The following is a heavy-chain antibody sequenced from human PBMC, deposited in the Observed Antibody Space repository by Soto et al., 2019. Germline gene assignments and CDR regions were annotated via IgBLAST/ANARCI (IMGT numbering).Heavy chain of an antibody. CDR1: GFTFSSYA. CDR3: AKDPTYDYGYFDS. V-gene: IGHV3-23*01. Sequence: GGSLRLSCAASGFTFSSYAMNWVRQAPGKGLEWVSTIRTSVGDTYYAASLKGRFTISRDNSKSTVYLHLNSLRAEDTAIYYCAKDPTYDYGYFDSWGQGTLVTVSS. J-gene: IGHJ4*02. CDR2: IRTSVGDT. D-gene: IGHD4-17*01.